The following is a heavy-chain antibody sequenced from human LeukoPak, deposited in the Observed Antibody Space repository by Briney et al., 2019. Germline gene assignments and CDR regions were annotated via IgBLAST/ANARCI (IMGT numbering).Heavy chain of an antibody. CDR3: ARDFEGVHRTTKSYTYYYYMDV. V-gene: IGHV3-53*01. J-gene: IGHJ6*03. D-gene: IGHD2/OR15-2a*01. Sequence: PGGSLRLSCAASGFTVSDNYMTWVRQAPGKGLEWVSIIYGGSTHYADSVKGRFTISRDNSKNTVYLQMNSLRAEDTAVYYCARDFEGVHRTTKSYTYYYYMDVWGKGTTVIVSS. CDR2: IYGGST. CDR1: GFTVSDNY.